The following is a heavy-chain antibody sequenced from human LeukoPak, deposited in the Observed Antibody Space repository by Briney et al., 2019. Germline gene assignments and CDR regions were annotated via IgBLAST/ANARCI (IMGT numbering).Heavy chain of an antibody. CDR2: TQYVGTNN. J-gene: IGHJ4*02. V-gene: IGHV3-30*02. Sequence: PGGSLRLSCAASGFTFSSYGMHWIRQAPGKGLEWVAFTQYVGTNNFYTDSVTGRFTISRDNSKNTLYLQMNSLRPEDTAVYYCAKAPPDLLTAYFDYWGQGTLVTVSS. CDR1: GFTFSSYG. CDR3: AKAPPDLLTAYFDY.